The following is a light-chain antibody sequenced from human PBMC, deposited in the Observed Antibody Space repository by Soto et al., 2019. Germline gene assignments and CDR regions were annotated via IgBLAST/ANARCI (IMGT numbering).Light chain of an antibody. V-gene: IGKV1-39*01. Sequence: DIQMTQSPSSLSASVGDRVTITCRASQSISSYLNWYQQKPGKAPKLLIYAASSLRSGAPSRFSRSGSGTDFTIPISSLQPEHSATYYRHQSYSTPYTFGQGTQLEIK. J-gene: IGKJ2*01. CDR1: QSISSY. CDR2: AAS. CDR3: HQSYSTPYT.